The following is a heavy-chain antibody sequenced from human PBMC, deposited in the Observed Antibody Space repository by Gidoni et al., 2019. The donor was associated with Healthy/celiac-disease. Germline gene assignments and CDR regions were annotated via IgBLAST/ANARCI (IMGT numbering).Heavy chain of an antibody. V-gene: IGHV5-51*01. D-gene: IGHD6-13*01. CDR2: IYPGDSDT. Sequence: EVQLVQSGAEVKKPGESLKISCKGSGYSFNSYWNGWVRQMPGKGLEWMGIIYPGDSDTRYSPSFQGQVTISADKSISTAYLQWSSLKASDTAMYYCARRDIAAAVTDYFDYWGQGTLVTVSS. CDR1: GYSFNSYW. J-gene: IGHJ4*02. CDR3: ARRDIAAAVTDYFDY.